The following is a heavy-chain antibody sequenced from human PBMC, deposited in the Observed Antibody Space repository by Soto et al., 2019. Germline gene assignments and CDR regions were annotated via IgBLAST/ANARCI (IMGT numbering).Heavy chain of an antibody. J-gene: IGHJ3*01. CDR3: ARAFFYQGSDSRGYSFYAFDF. Sequence: QVQQVQSGAEVKKPVASVKVSCKASGYTFTSSGMSWVRQAPGQGLEWRGWISAHTGSSEYAQRFQGRVTMTTDRSTSTAYMELRSLRSDDTAVYYCARAFFYQGSDSRGYSFYAFDFWGPGTLVTVSS. V-gene: IGHV1-18*01. CDR1: GYTFTSSG. CDR2: ISAHTGSS. D-gene: IGHD3-22*01.